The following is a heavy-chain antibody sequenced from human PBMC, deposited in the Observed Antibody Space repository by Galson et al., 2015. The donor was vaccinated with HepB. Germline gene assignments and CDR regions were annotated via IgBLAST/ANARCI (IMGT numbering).Heavy chain of an antibody. V-gene: IGHV3-48*01. CDR1: GFSFVRYS. CDR3: ARNPSSYDYYSMDV. Sequence: SLRLSCAGSGFSFVRYSMNWVRQAPGKGLEWISYISPGGTRYYADSVRGRFTISRDNAKNSLYLHMKGLRAEDTAVYYCARNPSSYDYYSMDVWGQGTTVTVSS. CDR2: ISPGGTR. J-gene: IGHJ6*02.